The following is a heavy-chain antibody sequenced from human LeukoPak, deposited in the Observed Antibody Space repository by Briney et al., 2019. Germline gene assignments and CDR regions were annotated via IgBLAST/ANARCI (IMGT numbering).Heavy chain of an antibody. Sequence: SETLSLTCTVSGYSISSGYYWGWIRQPPGKGLEWIGSIYHSGSTNYNPSLKSRVTISVDTSKNQFSLKLSSVTAADTAVYYCARRRIADAFDIWGQGTMVTVSS. J-gene: IGHJ3*02. CDR1: GYSISSGYY. CDR3: ARRRIADAFDI. CDR2: IYHSGST. D-gene: IGHD2-21*01. V-gene: IGHV4-38-2*02.